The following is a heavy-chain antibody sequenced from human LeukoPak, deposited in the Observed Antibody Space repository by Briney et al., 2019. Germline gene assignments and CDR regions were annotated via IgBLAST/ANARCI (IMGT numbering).Heavy chain of an antibody. Sequence: PGGSLRLSCAASGFTFSSYSMSWVRQAPGKGLEWVSSISSSSSYIYYADSVKGRFTISRDNAKNSLYLQMNSLRAEDTAVYYCARSSSSYYWGLWGQGTMVTVSS. CDR2: ISSSSSYI. D-gene: IGHD1-26*01. CDR1: GFTFSSYS. CDR3: ARSSSSYYWGL. J-gene: IGHJ3*01. V-gene: IGHV3-21*01.